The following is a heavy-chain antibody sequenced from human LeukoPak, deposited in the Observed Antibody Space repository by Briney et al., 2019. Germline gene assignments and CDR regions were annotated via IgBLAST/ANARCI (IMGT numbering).Heavy chain of an antibody. CDR2: FDPEDGET. D-gene: IGHD2-21*01. J-gene: IGHJ3*02. CDR3: ATSIPPNDAFDI. Sequence: ASVKVSCKVSGYTLTELSMHWVRQAPGTGLEWMGGFDPEDGETIYAQKFQGRVTTTEDTSTDTAYMELSSLRSEDTAVYYCATSIPPNDAFDIWGQGTMVTVSS. CDR1: GYTLTELS. V-gene: IGHV1-24*01.